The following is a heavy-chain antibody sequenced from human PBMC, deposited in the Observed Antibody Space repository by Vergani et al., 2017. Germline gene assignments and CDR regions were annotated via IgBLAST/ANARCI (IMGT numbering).Heavy chain of an antibody. CDR3: ARGGAMVRGVKIDY. Sequence: QVQLVQSGAEVNKPGASVKVSCKASGYTFTSYDINWVRQATGQGLEWMGWMNPNSGNTGYAQKFQGRVTMTRNTSISTAYMEPSSLRSEDTAVYYCARGGAMVRGVKIDYWGQGTLVTVSS. CDR1: GYTFTSYD. J-gene: IGHJ4*02. D-gene: IGHD3-10*01. V-gene: IGHV1-8*01. CDR2: MNPNSGNT.